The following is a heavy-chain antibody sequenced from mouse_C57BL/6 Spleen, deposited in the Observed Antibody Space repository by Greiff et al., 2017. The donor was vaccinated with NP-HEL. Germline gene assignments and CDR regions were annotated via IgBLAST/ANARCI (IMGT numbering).Heavy chain of an antibody. CDR2: IYPGSGST. V-gene: IGHV1-55*01. CDR1: GYTFTGYW. CDR3: ARGGLRDYFDY. J-gene: IGHJ2*01. Sequence: QVQLQQSGAELVKPGASVKMSCTASGYTFTGYWITWVKQRPGQGLEWIGDIYPGSGSTNYTEKFKSKATLTVDTSSSTAYMQLSSLTSEDSAVYYCARGGLRDYFDYWGQGTTLTVSS.